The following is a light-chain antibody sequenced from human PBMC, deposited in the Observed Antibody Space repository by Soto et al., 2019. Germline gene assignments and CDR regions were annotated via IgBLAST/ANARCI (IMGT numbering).Light chain of an antibody. J-gene: IGKJ1*01. V-gene: IGKV1-5*01. Sequence: DMQMTQSPSTLTASVGDRVTITCRASQSISRWLAWYQQKPGKAPKLLIYDATSLESGVPSTFSGSRSGTEFTLTISRLQPDDFATYYCKQYNSDFGQGTKGEIK. CDR1: QSISRW. CDR3: KQYNSD. CDR2: DAT.